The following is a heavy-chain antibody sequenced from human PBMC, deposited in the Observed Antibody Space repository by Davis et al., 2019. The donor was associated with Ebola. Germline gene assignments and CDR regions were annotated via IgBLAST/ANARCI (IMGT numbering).Heavy chain of an antibody. CDR2: ISSSSTRI. V-gene: IGHV3-48*04. Sequence: GGSLRLSCAASGFTLTSYSMSWVRQAPGKGLEWISYISSSSTRIYYADSVKGRFTISRDNAKNTLYLQMNSLRAEDTAVYYCARVIYTYDSSNDAFDIWGQGTMVTVSS. J-gene: IGHJ3*02. D-gene: IGHD3-22*01. CDR3: ARVIYTYDSSNDAFDI. CDR1: GFTLTSYS.